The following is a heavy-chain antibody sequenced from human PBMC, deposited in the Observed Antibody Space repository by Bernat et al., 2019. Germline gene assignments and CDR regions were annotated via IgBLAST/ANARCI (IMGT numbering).Heavy chain of an antibody. CDR3: AKEINTPLAARTPTDFDY. CDR1: GFTFSSYA. D-gene: IGHD6-13*01. V-gene: IGHV3-23*01. CDR2: ISGSGGST. J-gene: IGHJ4*02. Sequence: EVQLLESGGGLVQPGGSLRLSCAASGFTFSSYAMSWVRQAPGKGLEWVSAISGSGGSTYYADSVKGRFTISRDNSKNTLYLQMNSLRAEDTAVYYCAKEINTPLAARTPTDFDYWGQGTLVTVSS.